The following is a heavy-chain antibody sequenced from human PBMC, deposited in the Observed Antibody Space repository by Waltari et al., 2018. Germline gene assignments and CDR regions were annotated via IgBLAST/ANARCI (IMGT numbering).Heavy chain of an antibody. D-gene: IGHD3-22*01. CDR2: MYYSGST. J-gene: IGHJ4*02. CDR1: GGSIISATSY. CDR3: AREYYYDTRWIDY. V-gene: IGHV4-39*07. Sequence: QLQLQESGPGLVKPSETLSLTCTASGGSIISATSYWGWIRQPPGKGLEWIGSMYYSGSTSYNPSLKSRVTVSVDTSKNQFSLKLNSVTAADTAVYYCAREYYYDTRWIDYWGQGTQVTVSS.